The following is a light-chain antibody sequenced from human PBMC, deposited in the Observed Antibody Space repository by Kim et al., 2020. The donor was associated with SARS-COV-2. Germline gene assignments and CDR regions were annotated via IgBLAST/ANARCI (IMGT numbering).Light chain of an antibody. CDR3: QHYHNFPWT. CDR2: QAS. Sequence: SSVGDTVTITCRASQNINSWLAWYQQKPGKAPNLLVSQASNLEIGVPSRFSGRGSGTEFTLTVSSLQPDDFATYYCQHYHNFPWTFGQGTKVDIK. CDR1: QNINSW. V-gene: IGKV1-5*03. J-gene: IGKJ1*01.